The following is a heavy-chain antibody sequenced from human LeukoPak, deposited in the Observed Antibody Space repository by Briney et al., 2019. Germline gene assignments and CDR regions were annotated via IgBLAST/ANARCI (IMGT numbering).Heavy chain of an antibody. CDR1: GGSITSTNY. V-gene: IGHV4-4*02. J-gene: IGHJ4*02. Sequence: SGTLSLTCGVSGGSITSTNYWTWVRQPPGKGLEWIGEVNLQGSTNYNPSLKSRVTISVDTSRNQFSLRLTSVTAADTAVYYCARPKQRRGIVPFDLWGRGTPVTVSS. CDR3: ARPKQRRGIVPFDL. D-gene: IGHD3-9*01. CDR2: VNLQGST.